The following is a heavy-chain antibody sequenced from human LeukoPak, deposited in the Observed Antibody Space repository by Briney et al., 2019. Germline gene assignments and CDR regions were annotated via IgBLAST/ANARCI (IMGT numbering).Heavy chain of an antibody. CDR1: GFTFSIYA. D-gene: IGHD3-16*02. J-gene: IGHJ4*02. Sequence: GGSLRLSCAASGFTFSIYAMHWVCQAPGKGLEWVAVISYDGSNKYYADSVKGRFTISRDNSKNTLYLQMNSLRAEDTAVYYCARVASPGLGELSSHFDYWGQGTLVTVSS. CDR3: ARVASPGLGELSSHFDY. CDR2: ISYDGSNK. V-gene: IGHV3-30-3*01.